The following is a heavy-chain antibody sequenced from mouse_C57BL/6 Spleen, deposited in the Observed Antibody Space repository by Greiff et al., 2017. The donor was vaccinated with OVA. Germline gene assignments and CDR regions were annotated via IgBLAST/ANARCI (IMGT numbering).Heavy chain of an antibody. CDR1: GFTFSSYG. V-gene: IGHV5-6*01. CDR2: ISSGGSYT. CDR3: ARGSSWFAY. Sequence: EVKLVESGGDLVKPGGSLKLSCAASGFTFSSYGMSWVRQTPDKRLEWVATISSGGSYTYYPDSVKGRFTISRDNAKNTLYLQMSSLKSEDTAMYYCARGSSWFAYWGQGTLVTVSA. J-gene: IGHJ3*01.